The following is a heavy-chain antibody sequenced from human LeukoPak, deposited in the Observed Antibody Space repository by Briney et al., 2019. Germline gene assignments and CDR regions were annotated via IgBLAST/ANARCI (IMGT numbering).Heavy chain of an antibody. CDR3: AKDIVGRITVTGSLGNSYIDY. CDR1: GFTFSSHG. V-gene: IGHV3-30*18. J-gene: IGHJ4*02. D-gene: IGHD6-19*01. Sequence: PGRSLRLSCAASGFTFSSHGMHWVRQAPGKGLEWVAVISYDGSDKYYADSVQGRFTISRGSSKNTLYLQMNSLRAEDTAVYYCAKDIVGRITVTGSLGNSYIDYWGQGTLVTVSS. CDR2: ISYDGSDK.